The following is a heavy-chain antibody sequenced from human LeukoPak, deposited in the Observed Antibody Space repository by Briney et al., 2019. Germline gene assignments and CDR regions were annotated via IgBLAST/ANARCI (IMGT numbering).Heavy chain of an antibody. Sequence: TSETLSLTCAVYGGSFSGYYWSWIRQPPGKGLEWIGEINHSGSTNYNPSLKSRVTISVDTSKNQFSLKLSSVTAADAAVYYCARAPRRNYCSGGSCYPFDYWGQGTLVTVSS. CDR1: GGSFSGYY. CDR2: INHSGST. J-gene: IGHJ4*02. CDR3: ARAPRRNYCSGGSCYPFDY. V-gene: IGHV4-34*01. D-gene: IGHD2-15*01.